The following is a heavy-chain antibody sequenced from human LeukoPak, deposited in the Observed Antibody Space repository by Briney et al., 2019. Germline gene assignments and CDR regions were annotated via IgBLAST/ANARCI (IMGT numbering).Heavy chain of an antibody. V-gene: IGHV3-23*01. Sequence: GGSLRLSCAASGFTFTRFAMSWVRQAPGKGLEWVSTISGNGGSTYYADSVKGRFTISRDNSNNTLYLQMNSLRAEDTAVYYCACGFYQGPFDYWGRGTIVTVSS. CDR1: GFTFTRFA. D-gene: IGHD3-22*01. CDR3: ACGFYQGPFDY. CDR2: ISGNGGST. J-gene: IGHJ4*02.